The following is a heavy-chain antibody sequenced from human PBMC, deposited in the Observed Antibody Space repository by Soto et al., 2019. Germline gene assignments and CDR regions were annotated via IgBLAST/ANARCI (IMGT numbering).Heavy chain of an antibody. D-gene: IGHD2-2*01. CDR3: ATRRFSSPESSL. CDR1: GDSFTTDW. Sequence: WESLKISCRASGDSFTTDWIGWFRQMPGKGLEWMGVIYPGDSRTRYSPSFQGQVTISVDKSISTAYLQWSSLKASDTAMYYCATRRFSSPESSLWGHGTLVTVSS. J-gene: IGHJ4*01. V-gene: IGHV5-51*01. CDR2: IYPGDSRT.